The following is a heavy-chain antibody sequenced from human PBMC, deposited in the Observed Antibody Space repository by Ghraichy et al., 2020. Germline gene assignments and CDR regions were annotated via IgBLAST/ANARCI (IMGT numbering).Heavy chain of an antibody. V-gene: IGHV4-38-2*02. D-gene: IGHD2-15*01. Sequence: SETLSLTCAVSGYSISSGYYWGWIRQPPGKGLEWIGSIYHSGSTYYNPSLKSRVTISVDTSKNQFSLKLSSVTAADTAVYYCARDHNTPSGSWFDPWGQGTLVTVSS. J-gene: IGHJ5*02. CDR1: GYSISSGYY. CDR2: IYHSGST. CDR3: ARDHNTPSGSWFDP.